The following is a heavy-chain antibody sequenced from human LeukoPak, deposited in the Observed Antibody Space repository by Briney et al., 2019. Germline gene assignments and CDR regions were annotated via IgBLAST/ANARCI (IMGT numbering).Heavy chain of an antibody. CDR2: INPSGGST. CDR1: GYTFTSYY. D-gene: IGHD6-19*01. Sequence: ASVKVSCKASGYTFTSYYMHWVRQAPGQGLEWMGIINPSGGSTSYAQKFQGRVTMTRDTSTSTVYMELSSLRSEDTAVYYCARDQLSSGWYLGASLDDAFDIWGQGTMVTVSS. J-gene: IGHJ3*02. V-gene: IGHV1-46*01. CDR3: ARDQLSSGWYLGASLDDAFDI.